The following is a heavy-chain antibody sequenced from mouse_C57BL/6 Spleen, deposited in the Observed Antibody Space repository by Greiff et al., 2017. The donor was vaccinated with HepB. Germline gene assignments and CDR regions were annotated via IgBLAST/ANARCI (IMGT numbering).Heavy chain of an antibody. J-gene: IGHJ3*01. D-gene: IGHD2-4*01. CDR2: INPNNGGT. CDR1: GYTFTDYY. V-gene: IGHV1-26*01. Sequence: EVQLQQSGPELVKPGASVKISCKASGYTFTDYYMNWVKQSHGKSLEWIGDINPNNGGTSYNQKFKGKATLTVDKSSSTAYMELRSLTSEDSAVYYCARYEDYDGVAYWGQGTLVTVAA. CDR3: ARYEDYDGVAY.